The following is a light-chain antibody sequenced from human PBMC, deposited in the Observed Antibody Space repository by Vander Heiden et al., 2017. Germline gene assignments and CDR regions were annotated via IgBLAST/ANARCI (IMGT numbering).Light chain of an antibody. J-gene: IGLJ1*01. CDR1: SRDVGGYNY. CDR3: TSYTSSDTLV. V-gene: IGLV2-14*01. CDR2: GVT. Sequence: QSALTQPASVSGSPGQSITISCTGTSRDVGGYNYVSWYQQHPGKTPKLIIFGVTNRPSGVSSRFSGSKSGNTASLTISGLQVEDEADYYCTSYTSSDTLVFGTGTKVTVL.